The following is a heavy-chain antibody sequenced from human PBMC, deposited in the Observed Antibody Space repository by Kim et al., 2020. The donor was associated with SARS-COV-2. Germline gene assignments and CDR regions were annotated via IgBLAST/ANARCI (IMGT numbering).Heavy chain of an antibody. D-gene: IGHD2-15*01. Sequence: ASVKVSCKASGYTFTSYAMNWVRQAPGQGLEWMGWINTNTGNPTYAQGFTGRFIFSLDTSVSTAHLQISSLKAEDTAVYYCARGDIVVVVAATLGHWFDPWGQGTLVTVSS. J-gene: IGHJ5*02. CDR1: GYTFTSYA. V-gene: IGHV7-4-1*02. CDR3: ARGDIVVVVAATLGHWFDP. CDR2: INTNTGNP.